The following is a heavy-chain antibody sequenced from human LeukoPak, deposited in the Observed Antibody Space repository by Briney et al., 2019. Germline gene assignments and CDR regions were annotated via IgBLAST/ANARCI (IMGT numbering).Heavy chain of an antibody. J-gene: IGHJ4*02. D-gene: IGHD6-19*01. CDR2: IKQDGSEK. V-gene: IGHV3-7*01. Sequence: GGSLRLSCAASGFTFSSYAMHWVRQAPGKGLEWVANIKQDGSEKYYVDSVKGRFTISRDNAKNSLYLQMNSLRAEDTAVYYCARFRGSGWPIDYWGQGTLVTVSS. CDR3: ARFRGSGWPIDY. CDR1: GFTFSSYA.